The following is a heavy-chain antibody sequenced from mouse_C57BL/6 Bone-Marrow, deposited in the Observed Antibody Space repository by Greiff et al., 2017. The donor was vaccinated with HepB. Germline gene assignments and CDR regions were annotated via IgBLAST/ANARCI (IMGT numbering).Heavy chain of an antibody. CDR2: IYPGSGNT. V-gene: IGHV1-66*01. CDR1: GYSFTSYY. J-gene: IGHJ3*01. D-gene: IGHD2-4*01. CDR3: ARGDYDYDQFAY. Sequence: QVQLKESGPELVKPGASVKISCKASGYSFTSYYIHWVKQRPGQGLEWIGWIYPGSGNTKYNEKFKGKATLTADTSSSTAYMQLSSLTSEDSAVYYCARGDYDYDQFAYWGQGTLVTVSA.